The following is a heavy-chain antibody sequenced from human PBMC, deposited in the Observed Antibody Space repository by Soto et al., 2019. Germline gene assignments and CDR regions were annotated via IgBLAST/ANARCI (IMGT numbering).Heavy chain of an antibody. CDR2: ISAYNGDT. CDR1: GYTFTNYG. D-gene: IGHD2-15*01. CDR3: ARGFCSGGICYPNDF. Sequence: ASVKVSCKASGYTFTNYGITWVRQAPGQGLEWMGWISAYNGDTNYAQKLQARVTMTTDTSTTTAYMELRGLTSDDTAVYYCARGFCSGGICYPNDFWGQGTLVTVSS. J-gene: IGHJ4*02. V-gene: IGHV1-18*01.